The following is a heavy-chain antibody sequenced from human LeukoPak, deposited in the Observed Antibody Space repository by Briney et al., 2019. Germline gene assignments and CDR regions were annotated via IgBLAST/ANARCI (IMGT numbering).Heavy chain of an antibody. CDR3: AKQDIRSSAWYD. D-gene: IGHD6-19*01. Sequence: PGGSLRLSCAASGFTFSPYAMSWVRQAPGKGLEWVSTISGSGGSTYYADSVKGRFTISRDNSKNTLYLQMNSLRAEDTAVYYCAKQDIRSSAWYDWGQGTLVTVSS. V-gene: IGHV3-23*01. CDR1: GFTFSPYA. CDR2: ISGSGGST. J-gene: IGHJ4*02.